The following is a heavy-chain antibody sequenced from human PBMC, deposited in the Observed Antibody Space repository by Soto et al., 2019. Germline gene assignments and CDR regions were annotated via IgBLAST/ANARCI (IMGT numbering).Heavy chain of an antibody. CDR1: GFTFRSYW. Sequence: EVQLVESGGGLVQPGGSLRLSCAASGFTFRSYWMQWVPQAPGKGLVWVSWINSDGSSTSYADSVKGRFTISRDNAKNTLYLQMNSLRAEDTAVYYCASGGSSLNFDSWGQGTLVTVSS. CDR3: ASGGSSLNFDS. V-gene: IGHV3-74*01. J-gene: IGHJ4*02. CDR2: INSDGSST. D-gene: IGHD6-6*01.